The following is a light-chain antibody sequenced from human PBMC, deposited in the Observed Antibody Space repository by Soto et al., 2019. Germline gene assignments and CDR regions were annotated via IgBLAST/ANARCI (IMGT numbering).Light chain of an antibody. CDR1: QDISTH. Sequence: IQLTQSPSSLSASVGDRVTISCRASQDISTHLAWFAQKPGRAPQLLIYAASTLHSGVPSRFSGSGSGTDFTLTIRSLHPEDFATYYCQNLNTYPITFGPRTRLEIK. CDR3: QNLNTYPIT. J-gene: IGKJ5*01. CDR2: AAS. V-gene: IGKV1-9*01.